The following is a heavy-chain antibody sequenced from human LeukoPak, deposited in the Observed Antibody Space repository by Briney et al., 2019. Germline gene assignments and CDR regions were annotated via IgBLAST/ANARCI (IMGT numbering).Heavy chain of an antibody. CDR1: GGSFSGYC. CDR2: INHSGST. Sequence: PSETLSLTCAVYGGSFSGYCWSWIRQPPGKGLEWIGEINHSGSTNYNPSLKSRVTISVDTSKNQFSLKLSSVTAADTAVYYCARGEYSSSLDYWGQGTLVTVSS. V-gene: IGHV4-34*01. D-gene: IGHD6-13*01. CDR3: ARGEYSSSLDY. J-gene: IGHJ4*02.